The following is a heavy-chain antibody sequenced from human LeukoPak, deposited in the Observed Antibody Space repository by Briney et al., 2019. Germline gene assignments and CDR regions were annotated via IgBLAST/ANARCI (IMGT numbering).Heavy chain of an antibody. D-gene: IGHD3-10*01. CDR2: IYYSGST. J-gene: IGHJ5*02. CDR3: ARGYYGSGLNWFDP. CDR1: GGSISSYY. V-gene: IGHV4-59*01. Sequence: PSETLSLTGTVSGGSISSYYWSWIRQPPGKGLEWIGYIYYSGSTNYNPSLKSRVTISVDTSKNQFSLKLSSVTAADTAVYYCARGYYGSGLNWFDPWGQGTLVSVSS.